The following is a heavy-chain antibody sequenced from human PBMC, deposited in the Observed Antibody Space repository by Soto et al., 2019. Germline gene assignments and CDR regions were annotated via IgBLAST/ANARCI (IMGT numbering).Heavy chain of an antibody. D-gene: IGHD3-10*01. Sequence: SVKVSCKASGGTFSSYTISWVRQAPGQGLEWMGRIIPILGIANYAQKFQGRVTITADKSTSTAYMELSSLRSEDTAVYYCARRSLRAAGDAFDIWGQGTMVTVSS. CDR2: IIPILGIA. CDR1: GGTFSSYT. V-gene: IGHV1-69*02. CDR3: ARRSLRAAGDAFDI. J-gene: IGHJ3*02.